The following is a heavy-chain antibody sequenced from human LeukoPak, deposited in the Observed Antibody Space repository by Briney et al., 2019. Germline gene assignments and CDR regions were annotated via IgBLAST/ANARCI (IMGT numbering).Heavy chain of an antibody. CDR3: AMLTGGSEYYFDY. CDR2: VYTSGNT. V-gene: IGHV4-4*07. J-gene: IGHJ4*02. CDR1: GGSISSYY. Sequence: SETLSLTCTVSGGSISSYYWSWIRQPAGKGLEWIGRVYTSGNTNYNPSLKSRVTMSVDTSKSQFSLKLSSVTAADTAVYYCAMLTGGSEYYFDYWGQGTLVTVSS. D-gene: IGHD2-15*01.